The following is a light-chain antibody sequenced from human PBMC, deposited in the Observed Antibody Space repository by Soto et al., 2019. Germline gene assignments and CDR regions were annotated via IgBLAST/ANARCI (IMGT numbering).Light chain of an antibody. V-gene: IGLV2-14*01. J-gene: IGLJ3*02. CDR3: SSYTSSSTRV. CDR1: SSDVGGYNY. CDR2: EVS. Sequence: QSALTQPASVSGSPGQSITISCTGTSSDVGGYNYVSWYQQHPGKAPKLMIYEVSNRPSGVPNRFSGSKSGNTASLTISGHQAEDEADYYCSSYTSSSTRVFGGGTKVTVL.